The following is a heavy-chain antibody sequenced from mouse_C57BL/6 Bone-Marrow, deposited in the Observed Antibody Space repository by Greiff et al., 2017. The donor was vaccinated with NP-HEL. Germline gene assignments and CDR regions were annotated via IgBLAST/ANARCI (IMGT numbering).Heavy chain of an antibody. CDR3: ARGDANGY. J-gene: IGHJ2*01. CDR1: GYTFTSYW. CDR2: IYPGSGST. Sequence: QVQLKESGAELVKPGASVKMSCKASGYTFTSYWITWVKQRPGQGLEWIGDIYPGSGSTNYNEKFKSKATLTVDTSSSPAYMQLSSLTSEESVGYYCARGDANGYWGQGTTLTVSS. V-gene: IGHV1-55*01.